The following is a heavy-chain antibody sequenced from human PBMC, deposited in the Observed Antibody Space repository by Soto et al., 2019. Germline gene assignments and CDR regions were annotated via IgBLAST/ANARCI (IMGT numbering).Heavy chain of an antibody. D-gene: IGHD5-18*01. V-gene: IGHV4-59*01. CDR1: GGTISSWY. J-gene: IGHJ5*02. CDR2: IYYSGST. Sequence: PSETLSLTCTVSGGTISSWYWSWIRQPPGKGLEWIGHIYYSGSTNCNPSLKSRVTISVDTSKSQFSLKLSSVTAADTAVYYCAKDSGYNYGYFRWFDPWGQGTLVTVSS. CDR3: AKDSGYNYGYFRWFDP.